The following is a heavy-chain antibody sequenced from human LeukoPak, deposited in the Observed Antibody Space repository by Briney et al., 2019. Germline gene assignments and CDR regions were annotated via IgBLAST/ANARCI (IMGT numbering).Heavy chain of an antibody. Sequence: PSETLSLTCTVSGYSISSGYYWGWIRQPPGKGLEWIGSIYHSGSTYYNPSLKSRVTISVDTSKNQFSLKLSSVTAADTAVYYCAREGYCSSTSCRGDYWGQGTLVTVSS. V-gene: IGHV4-38-2*02. CDR1: GYSISSGYY. D-gene: IGHD2-2*01. J-gene: IGHJ4*02. CDR2: IYHSGST. CDR3: AREGYCSSTSCRGDY.